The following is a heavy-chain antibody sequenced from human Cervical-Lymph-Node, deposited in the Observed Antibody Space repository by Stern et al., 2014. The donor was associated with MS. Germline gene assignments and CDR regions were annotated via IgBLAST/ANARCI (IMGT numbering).Heavy chain of an antibody. J-gene: IGHJ5*02. Sequence: AQLVESGAEVKKPGSSVNVSCMASGGTFSSSYAITWMRQAPGQGLEWMGRIIPILGLPYYAQKFQGRVTITADTSTNTAYMGLNSLTSEDTAVYYCARGVVSNRATATLHNLFDPWGQGTLVTVSS. CDR3: ARGVVSNRATATLHNLFDP. CDR2: IIPILGLP. V-gene: IGHV1-69*04. D-gene: IGHD1-1*01. CDR1: GGTFSSSYA.